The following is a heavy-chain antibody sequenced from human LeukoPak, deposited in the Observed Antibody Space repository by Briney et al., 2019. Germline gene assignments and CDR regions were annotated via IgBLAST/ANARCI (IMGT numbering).Heavy chain of an antibody. V-gene: IGHV3-30-3*01. CDR2: ISSDGSDK. CDR3: TYDSRGYSFDY. D-gene: IGHD3-22*01. CDR1: GFAFSSYA. Sequence: GRSLRLSCAASGFAFSSYAMHWVRQAPGKGLEWVAVISSDGSDKYYGDSVKGRFTISRDNSKNTLYLQINTLRAEDTAVYYCTYDSRGYSFDYWGQGTLVIVSS. J-gene: IGHJ4*02.